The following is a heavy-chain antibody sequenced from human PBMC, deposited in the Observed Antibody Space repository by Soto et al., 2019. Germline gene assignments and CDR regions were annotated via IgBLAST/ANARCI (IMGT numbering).Heavy chain of an antibody. V-gene: IGHV3-15*07. J-gene: IGHJ4*01. CDR1: GFTFSNAW. CDR3: AKDSHWAIISPTHDY. Sequence: PGGSLRLSCAASGFTFSNAWINWVRQAPGKGLEWVGRIKSKTDGGTTDFAAPVKGRFAISRDDSKDMVYLQMNSLRAEDTAIYYCAKDSHWAIISPTHDYWGHGTLVTVSS. CDR2: IKSKTDGGTT. D-gene: IGHD2-2*01.